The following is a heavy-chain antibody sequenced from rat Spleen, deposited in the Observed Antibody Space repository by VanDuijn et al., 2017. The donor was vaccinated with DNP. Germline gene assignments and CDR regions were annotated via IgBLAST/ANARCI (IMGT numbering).Heavy chain of an antibody. Sequence: EVQLVESGGGLVQPGRSLKVSCAASGFSFSYYYMAWVRQAPTKGLEWVAYIGSDGYAPYYGDSVKGRFTISRDNAKSTLYLQMNSLRSEDMATYYCIRWNSGHFDYWGQGVMVTVSS. CDR1: GFSFSYYY. CDR3: IRWNSGHFDY. CDR2: IGSDGYAP. J-gene: IGHJ2*01. D-gene: IGHD4-3*01. V-gene: IGHV5-22*01.